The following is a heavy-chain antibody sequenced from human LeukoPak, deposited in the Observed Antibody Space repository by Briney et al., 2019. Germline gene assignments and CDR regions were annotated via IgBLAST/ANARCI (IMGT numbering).Heavy chain of an antibody. J-gene: IGHJ4*02. CDR2: RKQDGSEK. Sequence: PGGSLRLSCAASGFTFSSCWLSWVRQAPGQGQEWVANRKQDGSEKYYVDSVKGRFTISRDNAKNYLYLQMNSLRAEDTAVYYCARYCSGGSCYRDYGDLFDYWGQGTLVTVSS. CDR1: GFTFSSCW. V-gene: IGHV3-7*01. D-gene: IGHD2-15*01. CDR3: ARYCSGGSCYRDYGDLFDY.